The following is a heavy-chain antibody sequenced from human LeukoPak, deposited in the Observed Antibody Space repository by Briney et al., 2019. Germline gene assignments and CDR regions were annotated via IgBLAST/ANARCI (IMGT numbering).Heavy chain of an antibody. CDR2: INWNGGST. Sequence: GGSLRLSCAASGFSFDDYGMSWVRQAPGKGLEWVSGINWNGGSTGYADSVKGRFTISRDNAKNSLFLQMNSLRVEDTALYYCARGGISIFGVVIYMDVWGKGTTVTISS. CDR1: GFSFDDYG. J-gene: IGHJ6*03. CDR3: ARGGISIFGVVIYMDV. D-gene: IGHD3-3*01. V-gene: IGHV3-20*04.